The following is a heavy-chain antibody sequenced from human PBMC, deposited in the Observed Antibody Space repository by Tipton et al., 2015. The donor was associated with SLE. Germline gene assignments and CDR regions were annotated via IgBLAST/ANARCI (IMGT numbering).Heavy chain of an antibody. CDR2: ISTYNANT. Sequence: QSGPEVKKPGASVKVSCKASGYTFTSYGISWVRQAPGQGLEWMGWISTYNANTHYAQKLQDRVTMTTYTSTSTAYMELRSLRSDDASVYYCACARYAGSSYYYCGLDVWGQGSTVSISS. CDR1: GYTFTSYG. J-gene: IGHJ6*02. CDR3: ACARYAGSSYYYCGLDV. V-gene: IGHV1-18*01. D-gene: IGHD1-26*01.